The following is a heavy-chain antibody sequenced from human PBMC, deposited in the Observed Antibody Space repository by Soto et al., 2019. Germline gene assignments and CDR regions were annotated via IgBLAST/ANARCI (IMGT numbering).Heavy chain of an antibody. V-gene: IGHV3-33*01. CDR2: IWCDGSNK. CDR3: ARANSGWLVPLFDY. CDR1: GFTFSGYG. J-gene: IGHJ4*02. D-gene: IGHD6-19*01. Sequence: QVQLVESGGGVVQPGRSLRLSCAASGFTFSGYGMHWVRQAPGKGLEWVAVIWCDGSNKYYADSVKGRFTISRDNSKNTLYLQMNSLRAEDTAVYYCARANSGWLVPLFDYWGQGTLVTVSP.